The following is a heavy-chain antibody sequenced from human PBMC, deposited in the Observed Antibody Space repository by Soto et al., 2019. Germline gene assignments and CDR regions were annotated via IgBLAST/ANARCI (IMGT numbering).Heavy chain of an antibody. CDR1: GFTFSSYA. Sequence: EVHLLESGGGLVQPGGSLRLSCAASGFTFSSYAMSWVRQAPGKGLGWVSAIGVSGDTTYYADSVKGRFTISRDNSKNTLYLQMGSLRAEETAVYYCATVRRFGELRSLYWGQGTLVTVSS. CDR2: IGVSGDTT. CDR3: ATVRRFGELRSLY. V-gene: IGHV3-23*01. D-gene: IGHD3-10*01. J-gene: IGHJ4*02.